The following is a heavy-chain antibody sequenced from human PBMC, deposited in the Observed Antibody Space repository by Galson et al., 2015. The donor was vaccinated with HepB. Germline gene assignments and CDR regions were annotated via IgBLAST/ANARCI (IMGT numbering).Heavy chain of an antibody. D-gene: IGHD3-10*01. CDR3: ARKVEVRGRAANWFDP. Sequence: SVKVSCKASGYTFTGYYMHWVRQAPGQGLEWMGWINPNSGGTNYAQKFQGRVTMTRDTSISTAYMELSRLRSDDTAVYYCARKVEVRGRAANWFDPWGQGTLVTVSS. CDR1: GYTFTGYY. J-gene: IGHJ5*02. V-gene: IGHV1-2*02. CDR2: INPNSGGT.